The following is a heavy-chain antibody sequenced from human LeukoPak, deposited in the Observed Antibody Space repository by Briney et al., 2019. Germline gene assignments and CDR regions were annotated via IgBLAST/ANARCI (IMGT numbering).Heavy chain of an antibody. CDR2: IYTSGSI. CDR1: GGSISSSSYY. CDR3: AIVVVPAAIKY. Sequence: SETLSLTCTVSGGSISSSSYYWGWIRQPPGKGLEWIGRIYTSGSINYNPSLKSRVTISVETSKNQFSLKLSSVTAADTAVYYCAIVVVPAAIKYWGQGILVTVSS. J-gene: IGHJ4*02. D-gene: IGHD2-2*01. V-gene: IGHV4-39*07.